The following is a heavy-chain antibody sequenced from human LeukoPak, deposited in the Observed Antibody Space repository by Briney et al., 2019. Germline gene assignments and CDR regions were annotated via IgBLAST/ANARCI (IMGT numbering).Heavy chain of an antibody. CDR2: ISSSSSYI. Sequence: PSETLSLTCAVYGGSFSGYYWSWVRQAPGKGLEWVSSISSSSSYIYYADSVKGRFTISRDNAKNSLYLQMNSLRAEDTAVYYCVRDFMYNTACTGCWGQGTLVTVSS. J-gene: IGHJ4*02. D-gene: IGHD1-1*01. CDR1: GGSFSGYY. CDR3: VRDFMYNTACTGC. V-gene: IGHV3-21*01.